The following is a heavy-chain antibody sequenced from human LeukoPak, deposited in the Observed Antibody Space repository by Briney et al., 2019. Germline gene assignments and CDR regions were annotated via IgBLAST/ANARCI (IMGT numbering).Heavy chain of an antibody. V-gene: IGHV3-9*01. CDR1: GFTFDDYA. CDR3: ARRASRGVIIPLDAFDI. D-gene: IGHD3-10*01. J-gene: IGHJ3*02. CDR2: ISWNSDSI. Sequence: GRSLRLSCAASGFTFDDYAMHWVRQAPGKGLEWVSGISWNSDSIGYADSVKGRFTISRDNAKNSLYLQMNSLRAEDTAVYYCARRASRGVIIPLDAFDIWGQGTMVTVSS.